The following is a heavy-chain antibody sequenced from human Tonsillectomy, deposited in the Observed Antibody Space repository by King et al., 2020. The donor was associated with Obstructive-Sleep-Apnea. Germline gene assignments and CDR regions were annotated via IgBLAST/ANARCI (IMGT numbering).Heavy chain of an antibody. CDR2: LTAYDGNT. CDR3: ARQSLAGDYFDP. CDR1: GYTFITYS. D-gene: IGHD4-17*01. J-gene: IGHJ5*02. Sequence: VQLVESGAEVKTPGASVKVSCKASGYTFITYSITWVRQAPGQGLEWMGWLTAYDGNTNYAQKFQGRVTMTSDTSPSTAYMERRSLRSDDTAMYYCARQSLAGDYFDPWGQGTLVTVSS. V-gene: IGHV1-18*01.